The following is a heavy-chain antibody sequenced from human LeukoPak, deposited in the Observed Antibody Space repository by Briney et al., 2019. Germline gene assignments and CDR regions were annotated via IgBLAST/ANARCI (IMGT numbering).Heavy chain of an antibody. V-gene: IGHV3-33*01. Sequence: GGSLRLSCAASGFTFSSYGMHWVRQAPGKGLEWVAVIWYDGSNKYYADSVKGRFTISRDNSKNRLYLQMNSLRAEDTAVYYCARGNWAHGYNNAFDIWGQGTMVTVSS. CDR1: GFTFSSYG. D-gene: IGHD5-24*01. CDR2: IWYDGSNK. CDR3: ARGNWAHGYNNAFDI. J-gene: IGHJ3*02.